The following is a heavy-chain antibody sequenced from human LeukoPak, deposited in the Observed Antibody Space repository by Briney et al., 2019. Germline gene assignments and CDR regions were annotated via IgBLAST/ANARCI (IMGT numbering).Heavy chain of an antibody. CDR3: AGGRIVAVLGRYYGMDV. V-gene: IGHV4-39*01. CDR1: GAXISSGGYY. D-gene: IGHD2-2*01. Sequence: PSETLSLTCTVSGAXISSGGYYWGWIRQPPGKGLEWLGSISYSGSTYYNPSLKSRVTISVDTSKNQFSLKLSSVTAADTAVYYCAGGRIVAVLGRYYGMDVWGQGTTVTVSS. J-gene: IGHJ6*02. CDR2: ISYSGST.